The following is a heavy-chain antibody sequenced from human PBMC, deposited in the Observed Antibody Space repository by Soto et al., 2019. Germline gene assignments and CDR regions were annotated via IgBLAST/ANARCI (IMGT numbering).Heavy chain of an antibody. CDR2: ISYDGSNK. CDR3: ASELAVAGIPSHY. D-gene: IGHD6-19*01. J-gene: IGHJ4*02. Sequence: SMRLSITAAGLNCGIYARHWILQDPGKGLEWVAVISYDGSNKYYADSVKGRFTISRDNSKNTLYLQMNSLGAEDTAVYYCASELAVAGIPSHYWGQGTLVTVSS. CDR1: GLNCGIYA. V-gene: IGHV3-30-3*01.